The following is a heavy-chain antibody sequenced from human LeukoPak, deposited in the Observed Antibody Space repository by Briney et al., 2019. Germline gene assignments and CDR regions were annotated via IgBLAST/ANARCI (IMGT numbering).Heavy chain of an antibody. CDR3: ARGALDGYNSYYFDY. V-gene: IGHV3-53*04. D-gene: IGHD5-24*01. CDR1: GFTVSSNY. J-gene: IGHJ4*02. Sequence: PGGSLRLSCAASGFTVSSNYMSWVRQAPGQGLEWVSVIYSGGSTYYADSVKGRFTISRHNSKNTLYLQMNSLRAEDTAVYYCARGALDGYNSYYFDYWGQGTLVTVSS. CDR2: IYSGGST.